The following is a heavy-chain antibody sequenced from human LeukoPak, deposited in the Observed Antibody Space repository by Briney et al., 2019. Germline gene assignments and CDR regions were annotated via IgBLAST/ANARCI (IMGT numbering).Heavy chain of an antibody. CDR2: IKQDGSEK. CDR3: AREEYSSGWYGTWGAFDI. J-gene: IGHJ3*02. D-gene: IGHD6-19*01. Sequence: PGGSLRLSCAASGFTFSSYWMSWGRQTPGKGLEWVANIKQDGSEKYYVDSVKGRFNISRDNAKNSLYLQMNSLRAEDTAVYYCAREEYSSGWYGTWGAFDIWGQGTMVTVSS. V-gene: IGHV3-7*01. CDR1: GFTFSSYW.